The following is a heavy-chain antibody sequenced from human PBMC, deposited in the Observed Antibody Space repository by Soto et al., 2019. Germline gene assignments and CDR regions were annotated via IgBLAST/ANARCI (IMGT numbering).Heavy chain of an antibody. CDR1: GFTFSSYA. V-gene: IGHV3-30-3*01. D-gene: IGHD2-2*02. CDR3: ARVVVVPAAILGGTRGNYYYYYGMDV. CDR2: ISYDGSNK. Sequence: GGSLRLSCAASGFTFSSYAMHWVRQAPGKGLEWVAVISYDGSNKYYADSVKGRFTISRDNSKNTLYLQMNSLRAEDTAVYYCARVVVVPAAILGGTRGNYYYYYGMDVWGQGTTVTVSS. J-gene: IGHJ6*02.